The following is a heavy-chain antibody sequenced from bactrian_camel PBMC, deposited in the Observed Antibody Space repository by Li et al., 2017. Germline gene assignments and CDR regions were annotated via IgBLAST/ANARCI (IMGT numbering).Heavy chain of an antibody. V-gene: IGHV3S25*01. CDR3: AAHRLVCLGSRVFGEYDY. J-gene: IGHJ4*01. CDR2: IYTGGDRT. Sequence: QLVESGGGAVQAGGSLRLSCTVSGYPYTAGCLAWFRQAPGKEREGVAAIYTGGDRTYYADSVKGRFTISRDHAKTTVYLQMNSLKPEDTGIYYCAAHRLVCLGSRVFGEYDYWGQGTQVTVS. CDR1: GYPYTAGC. D-gene: IGHD3*01.